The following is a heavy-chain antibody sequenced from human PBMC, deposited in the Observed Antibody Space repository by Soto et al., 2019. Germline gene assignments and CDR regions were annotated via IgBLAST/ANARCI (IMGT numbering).Heavy chain of an antibody. Sequence: VQLVESGGGLIQPGGSLRLSCAASGFTFSTYAMSWVRQAPGKGLEWVSAIANSGGSTFYTDSVRGRFTISRDNSKNTLYLQMNSLRAEDTAVYYCARRISASGRGWDYWGQGTLVTVSS. V-gene: IGHV3-23*04. D-gene: IGHD6-13*01. CDR2: IANSGGST. CDR3: ARRISASGRGWDY. CDR1: GFTFSTYA. J-gene: IGHJ4*02.